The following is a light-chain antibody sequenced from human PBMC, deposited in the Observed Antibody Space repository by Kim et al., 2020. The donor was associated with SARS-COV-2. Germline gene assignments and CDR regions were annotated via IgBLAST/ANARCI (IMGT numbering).Light chain of an antibody. J-gene: IGLJ1*01. CDR2: DND. CDR3: GTWDSNLSVYV. V-gene: IGLV1-51*01. CDR1: RSNIENNY. Sequence: GQKVTISCSGSRSNIENNYVSWYQQLPGTAPKLLIFDNDERPSGIPDRFSGSKSGTSATLGITGLQTGDEADYYCGTWDSNLSVYVFGTGTKVTVL.